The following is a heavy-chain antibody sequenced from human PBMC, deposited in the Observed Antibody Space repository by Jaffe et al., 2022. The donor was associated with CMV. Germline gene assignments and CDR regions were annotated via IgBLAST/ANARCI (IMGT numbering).Heavy chain of an antibody. V-gene: IGHV3-7*01. Sequence: EVQLVESGGGLVQPGGSLRLSCAASGFTFSSYWMSWVRQAPGKGLEWVANIKQDGSEKYYVDSVKGRFTISRDNAKNSLYLQMNSLRAEDTAVYYCARGGRMVRGALWFDPWGQGTLVTVSS. CDR1: GFTFSSYW. CDR3: ARGGRMVRGALWFDP. J-gene: IGHJ5*02. CDR2: IKQDGSEK. D-gene: IGHD3-10*01.